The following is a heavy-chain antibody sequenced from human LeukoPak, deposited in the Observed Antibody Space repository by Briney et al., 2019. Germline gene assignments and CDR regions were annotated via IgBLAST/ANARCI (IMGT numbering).Heavy chain of an antibody. CDR2: INPNSGVT. CDR3: ARDANWLRPRLHFDY. Sequence: ASVKVSCKASGYTFSGFYIHWVRQAPGQGLEWMGWINPNSGVTNYAQKLQGRVTITRDTSIDTAYMQLSRLRSDDTAVYYCARDANWLRPRLHFDYWGQGTLVTVSS. V-gene: IGHV1-2*02. D-gene: IGHD5-12*01. J-gene: IGHJ4*02. CDR1: GYTFSGFY.